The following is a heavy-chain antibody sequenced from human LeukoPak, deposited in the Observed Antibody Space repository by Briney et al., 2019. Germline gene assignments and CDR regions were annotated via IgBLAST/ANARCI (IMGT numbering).Heavy chain of an antibody. V-gene: IGHV4-39*01. D-gene: IGHD3-3*01. CDR2: VYYTGNT. J-gene: IGHJ1*01. CDR3: ARIAVVVRDRDLIAEYFQY. Sequence: NASETLSLTCTVSGGSITDTYYYWGWIRQPPGKGLEWVGTVYYTGNTYYHPSLKSRVTLSVDASNNQFSLNLRYVTATDTAVYYCARIAVVVRDRDLIAEYFQYWGQGSLVTVSS. CDR1: GGSITDTYYY.